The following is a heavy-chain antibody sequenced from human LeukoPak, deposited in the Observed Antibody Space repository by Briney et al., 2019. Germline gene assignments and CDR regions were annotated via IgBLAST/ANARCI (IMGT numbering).Heavy chain of an antibody. J-gene: IGHJ3*02. CDR1: GFTFSSYA. CDR3: ASVYSSGWSQTNDAFDI. CDR2: IYSGGST. D-gene: IGHD6-19*01. Sequence: GGSLRLSCAASGFTFSSYAMSWVRQAPGKGLEWVSVIYSGGSTYYADSVKGRFTISRDNSKNTLYLQMNSLRAEDTAVYYCASVYSSGWSQTNDAFDIWGQGTMVTVSS. V-gene: IGHV3-66*01.